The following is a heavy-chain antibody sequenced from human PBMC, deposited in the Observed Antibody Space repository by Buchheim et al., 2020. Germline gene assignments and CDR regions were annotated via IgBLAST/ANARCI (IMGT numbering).Heavy chain of an antibody. CDR1: GYTFTGYY. J-gene: IGHJ3*02. V-gene: IGHV1-2*04. Sequence: QVQLVQSGAEVKKPGASVKVSCKASGYTFTGYYMHWVRQAPGQGLEWMGWINPNSGGTNYAQKCQGWVTMTRDKSISTAYMELSRLRSDDTAVYYCARAGSCGGDCYDAFDIWGQGT. D-gene: IGHD2-21*01. CDR3: ARAGSCGGDCYDAFDI. CDR2: INPNSGGT.